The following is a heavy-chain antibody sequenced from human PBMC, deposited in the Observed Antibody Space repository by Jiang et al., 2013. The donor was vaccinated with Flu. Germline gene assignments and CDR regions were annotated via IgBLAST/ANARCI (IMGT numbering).Heavy chain of an antibody. Sequence: GAEVKKPGASVKVSCKASGFTFTTYGFNWVRQAPGQGLEWMGRINGYNGDTSYAQKFQDRVTLTTDTSTSTAYMEVRGLTSDDTAVYYCARGLRRPLFGGVKNYFDYWGQGTLVTVSS. D-gene: IGHD3-16*01. CDR1: GFTFTTYG. V-gene: IGHV1-18*01. J-gene: IGHJ4*02. CDR3: ARGLRRPLFGGVKNYFDY. CDR2: INGYNGDT.